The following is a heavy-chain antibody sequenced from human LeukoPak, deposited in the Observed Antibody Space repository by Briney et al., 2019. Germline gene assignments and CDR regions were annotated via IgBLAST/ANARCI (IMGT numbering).Heavy chain of an antibody. Sequence: GGSLRLSCAASGFTLGSYAMSWVRQAPGKGLEWVSAISDSGNTYHADSVKGRFTISRDSSKNTLFLQMNRLRPEDAAVYYCAKAPVTTCRGAYCYPFDYWGQGTLVTVSS. V-gene: IGHV3-23*01. D-gene: IGHD2-21*01. J-gene: IGHJ4*02. CDR3: AKAPVTTCRGAYCYPFDY. CDR2: ISDSGNT. CDR1: GFTLGSYA.